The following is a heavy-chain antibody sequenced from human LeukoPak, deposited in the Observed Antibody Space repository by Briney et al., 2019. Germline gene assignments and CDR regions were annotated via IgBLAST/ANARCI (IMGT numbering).Heavy chain of an antibody. V-gene: IGHV1-18*01. CDR2: ISAYNGNT. CDR1: GYTFTSYG. Sequence: ASVKVSCKASGYTFTSYGISWVRQAPGQGLEWMGWISAYNGNTNYAQKLQGRVTMTTDTSTSTAYMELRSLRSDDTAVYYCARDLGGKRYSSGWYTFDYWGQGTLVTVSS. CDR3: ARDLGGKRYSSGWYTFDY. J-gene: IGHJ4*02. D-gene: IGHD6-19*01.